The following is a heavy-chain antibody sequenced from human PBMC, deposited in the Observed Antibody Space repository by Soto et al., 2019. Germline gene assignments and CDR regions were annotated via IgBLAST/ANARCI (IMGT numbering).Heavy chain of an antibody. CDR1: GGTFVSSA. Sequence: QVQLLQSGAELREPGSSVRVSCTPSGGTFVSSAFAWMRQAPGGKIEWMGGIIPILGSTKFAEKFLGRLTLTADDSSRMAYLVLGSLTFDDTAVYFCAKKNPHGDSNKGGVDPWGQGTLVTVST. V-gene: IGHV1-69*11. CDR3: AKKNPHGDSNKGGVDP. D-gene: IGHD1-26*01. CDR2: IIPILGST. J-gene: IGHJ5*02.